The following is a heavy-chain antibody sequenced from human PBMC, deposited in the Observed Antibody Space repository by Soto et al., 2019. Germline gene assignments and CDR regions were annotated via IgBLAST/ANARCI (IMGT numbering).Heavy chain of an antibody. D-gene: IGHD3-9*01. J-gene: IGHJ5*02. V-gene: IGHV4-31*03. CDR3: AREARYYDILTGYSAGDNWFDP. CDR2: IYYSGST. Sequence: SETLSLTCTVSGGSIXSGXYYWSWIRQHPGKGLERIGYIYYSGSTYYNPSLKSRDTISVDTSKNQFSLKLSSVTAADTAVYYCAREARYYDILTGYSAGDNWFDPWGQGTLVTVSS. CDR1: GGSIXSGXYY.